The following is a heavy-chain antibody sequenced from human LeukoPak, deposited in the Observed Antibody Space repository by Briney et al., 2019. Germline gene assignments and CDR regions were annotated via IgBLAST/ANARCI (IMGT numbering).Heavy chain of an antibody. CDR3: ARESLGIAAAGSPTFQH. Sequence: ASVKVSCKASGYIFTNHWMHWVRQAPGQGLEWMGVINPSGHITRNAQKFQGRVTMTRDTSTSTDYMELSSLRSEDTAVYYCARESLGIAAAGSPTFQHWGQGTLVTVSS. J-gene: IGHJ1*01. CDR2: INPSGHIT. CDR1: GYIFTNHW. D-gene: IGHD6-13*01. V-gene: IGHV1-46*01.